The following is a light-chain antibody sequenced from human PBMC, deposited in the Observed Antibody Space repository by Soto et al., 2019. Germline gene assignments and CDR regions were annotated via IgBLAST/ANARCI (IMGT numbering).Light chain of an antibody. J-gene: IGKJ1*01. V-gene: IGKV1-39*01. CDR2: AAS. Sequence: DIQMTQSPSSLSASVGDRVTITCRTSQPISDYLNWYQQKPGKAPKVLIYAASSLQSGVPARFSGSGSGTEFTLTISNLQPEEFAIYHCQQSYSSPWTVGQGTKVDIK. CDR3: QQSYSSPWT. CDR1: QPISDY.